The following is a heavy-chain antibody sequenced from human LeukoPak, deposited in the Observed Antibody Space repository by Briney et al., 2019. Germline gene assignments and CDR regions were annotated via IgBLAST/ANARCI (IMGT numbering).Heavy chain of an antibody. CDR3: AKALDIVATTNAFDI. D-gene: IGHD5-12*01. V-gene: IGHV3-23*01. CDR2: ISGSGGST. J-gene: IGHJ3*02. Sequence: PGGSLRLSCAASGFTFSSYAMSWVRQAPGKGLEWVSAISGSGGSTYSADSVKGRFTISRDNSKTTLYLQMNSLRAEDTAVYYCAKALDIVATTNAFDIWGQGTMVTVSS. CDR1: GFTFSSYA.